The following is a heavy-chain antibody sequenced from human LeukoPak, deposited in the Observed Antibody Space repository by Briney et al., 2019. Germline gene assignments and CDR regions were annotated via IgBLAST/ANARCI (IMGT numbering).Heavy chain of an antibody. D-gene: IGHD3-9*01. Sequence: SETLSLTCTVSGGXISSYYWSWIRQPPGKGLEWIGYIYYSGSTNYNPSLKSRVTISVDTSKNQFSLKLSSVTAADTAVYYCARVVLYYDILTGYSNEYNWFDPWGQGTLVTVSS. CDR3: ARVVLYYDILTGYSNEYNWFDP. J-gene: IGHJ5*02. V-gene: IGHV4-59*01. CDR2: IYYSGST. CDR1: GGXISSYY.